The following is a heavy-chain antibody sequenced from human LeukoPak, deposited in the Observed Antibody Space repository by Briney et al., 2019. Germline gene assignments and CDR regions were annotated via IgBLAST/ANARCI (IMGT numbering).Heavy chain of an antibody. V-gene: IGHV3-15*01. J-gene: IGHJ5*02. CDR1: GFTFDDFS. Sequence: GGSLRLSCTTSGFTFDDFSMSWVRQAPGKGLEWVGRIKSKTAGGTTDHAAPVKGRFTISRDDSKNTLFLQMNSLNIEDTGVYYCATAGWSVAANLWGQGTLVTVSS. CDR2: IKSKTAGGTT. CDR3: ATAGWSVAANL. D-gene: IGHD6-25*01.